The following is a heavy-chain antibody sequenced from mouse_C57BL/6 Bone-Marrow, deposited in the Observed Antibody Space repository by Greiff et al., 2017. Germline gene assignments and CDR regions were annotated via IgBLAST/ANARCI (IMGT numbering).Heavy chain of an antibody. D-gene: IGHD2-2*01. CDR3: TTVEWLRRGYFDV. CDR2: IDPENGDT. J-gene: IGHJ1*03. V-gene: IGHV14-4*01. Sequence: VQLQQSGAELVRPGASVKLSCTASGFNIKDDYMHWVKQRPEQGLEWIGWIDPENGDTEYASKFQGKATITADTSSNTAYLQLSSLTSEDTAVYYGTTVEWLRRGYFDVWGTGTTVTVSS. CDR1: GFNIKDDY.